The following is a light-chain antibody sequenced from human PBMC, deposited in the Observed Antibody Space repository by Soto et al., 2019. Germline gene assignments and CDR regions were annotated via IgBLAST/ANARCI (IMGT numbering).Light chain of an antibody. V-gene: IGKV3-20*01. CDR3: QQYGSSPGT. CDR2: GAS. Sequence: EIVLTQSPGTLSLSPGERATLPCRASQSVSSSYLAWYQQKPGQAPRLLIYGASSRATGIPDRFSGSGSGTDFTLTISRLEPEDFAVYYCQQYGSSPGTFGQGTKVDIK. J-gene: IGKJ1*01. CDR1: QSVSSSY.